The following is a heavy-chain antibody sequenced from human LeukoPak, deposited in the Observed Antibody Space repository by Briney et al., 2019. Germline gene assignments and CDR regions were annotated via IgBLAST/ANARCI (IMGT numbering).Heavy chain of an antibody. CDR2: IIPIFGTA. CDR1: GGTFSSYA. CDR3: ARVEMATTKFDP. J-gene: IGHJ5*02. D-gene: IGHD5-24*01. Sequence: ASVKVSCKASGGTFSSYAISWVRQAPGQGLEWMGGIIPIFGTANYAQKFQGRVTITTDESTSTAYMELSSLRSEDTAVYYCARVEMATTKFDPWGQGTLVTVSS. V-gene: IGHV1-69*05.